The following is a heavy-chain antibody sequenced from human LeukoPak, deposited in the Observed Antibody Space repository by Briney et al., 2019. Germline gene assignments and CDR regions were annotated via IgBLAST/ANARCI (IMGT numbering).Heavy chain of an antibody. CDR1: GFTVSSNY. V-gene: IGHV3-53*01. Sequence: GGSLRLSCAASGFTVSSNYMSWVRQAPGKGLEWVSVICSGGSTYYADSVKGRFTISRDNSKNTLYLQMNSLRAEDTAVYYCARGLYDSSGYDAFDIWGQGTMVTVSS. D-gene: IGHD3-22*01. CDR2: ICSGGST. J-gene: IGHJ3*02. CDR3: ARGLYDSSGYDAFDI.